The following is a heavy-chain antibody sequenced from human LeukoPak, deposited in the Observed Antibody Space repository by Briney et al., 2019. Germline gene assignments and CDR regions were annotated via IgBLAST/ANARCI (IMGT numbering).Heavy chain of an antibody. V-gene: IGHV4-31*03. CDR2: IYYSGST. J-gene: IGHJ6*03. D-gene: IGHD3-10*01. CDR1: GGSISSGGYY. CDR3: ARIPYYGSGWGYYMDV. Sequence: PSQTLSLTCTVSGGSISSGGYYWSWIRQHPGKGLEWIGYIYYSGSTYYNPSLKSRVTISVDTSKNQFSLKLSSVTAADTAMYFCARIPYYGSGWGYYMDVWGKGTTVTVSS.